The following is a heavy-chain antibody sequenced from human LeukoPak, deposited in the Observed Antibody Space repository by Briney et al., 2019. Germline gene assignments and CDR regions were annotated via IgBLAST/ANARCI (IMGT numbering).Heavy chain of an antibody. J-gene: IGHJ4*02. D-gene: IGHD5-12*01. CDR1: AGSISSSRHY. Sequence: SETLSLTCSVSAGSISSSRHYWGWIRQPPGKGLQWIGTIYYSGTTYYNPSLESRVTISVDTSKNQFSLKLSSVTAADTAVYYCARVGYSGYDRIDYWGQGTLVTVSS. V-gene: IGHV4-39*01. CDR3: ARVGYSGYDRIDY. CDR2: IYYSGTT.